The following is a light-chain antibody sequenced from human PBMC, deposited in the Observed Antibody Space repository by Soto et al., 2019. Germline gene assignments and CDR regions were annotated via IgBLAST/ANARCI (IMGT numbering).Light chain of an antibody. CDR1: QSISSW. CDR2: SET. Sequence: DLQMPQSPSTRSSSVGYRFPITCRASQSISSWLAWYKQRPGKVPKRLIYSETRLESGVPSRFSGSGSGKEFTITISSLQTEDFENYYCLQHKSYPRTVGQGTKVDIK. CDR3: LQHKSYPRT. J-gene: IGKJ1*01. V-gene: IGKV1-5*01.